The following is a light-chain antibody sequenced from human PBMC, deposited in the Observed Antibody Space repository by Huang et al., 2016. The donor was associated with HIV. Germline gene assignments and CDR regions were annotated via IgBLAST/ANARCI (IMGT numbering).Light chain of an antibody. V-gene: IGKV3-15*01. CDR1: QTIGTN. CDR3: QQHKNWRT. Sequence: EIVLTQSPVTLSVSPGERATLSCRASQTIGTNLAWYHQIPGQAPRLLLYGASTRAAGVPARFSGSGSGTEFTLTISSMQSEDVGVYYCQQHKNWRTFGPGTKVEIK. J-gene: IGKJ1*01. CDR2: GAS.